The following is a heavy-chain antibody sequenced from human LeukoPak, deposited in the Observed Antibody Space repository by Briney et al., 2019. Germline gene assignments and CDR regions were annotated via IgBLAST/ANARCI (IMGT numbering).Heavy chain of an antibody. J-gene: IGHJ4*02. CDR2: INPNSGGT. D-gene: IGHD3-3*01. V-gene: IGHV1-2*02. Sequence: ASVTVSCKASGYTFTGYYMHWVRQAPGQGLEWMGWINPNSGGTNYAQKFQGRVTMARDTSISTAYMELSRLRSDDTAVYYCARGGPAYYDFWSGPTPRYYFDYWGQGTLVTVSS. CDR3: ARGGPAYYDFWSGPTPRYYFDY. CDR1: GYTFTGYY.